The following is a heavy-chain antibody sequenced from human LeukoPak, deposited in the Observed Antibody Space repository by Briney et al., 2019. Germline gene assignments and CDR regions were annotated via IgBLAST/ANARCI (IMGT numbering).Heavy chain of an antibody. V-gene: IGHV4-61*01. J-gene: IGHJ4*02. Sequence: PSETLSLTCTVSGGSVSSGSYCWSWIRQPPGKGLEWIGYVYYSGSTNYNPSLKSRVTISVDTSNNQFSLKLRSVTAADTAVYYCARELVGAVFDYWGQGTLVTVSS. D-gene: IGHD1-26*01. CDR3: ARELVGAVFDY. CDR1: GGSVSSGSYC. CDR2: VYYSGST.